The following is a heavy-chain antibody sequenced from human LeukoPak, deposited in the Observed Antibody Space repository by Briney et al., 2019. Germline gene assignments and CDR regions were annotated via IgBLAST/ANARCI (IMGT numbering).Heavy chain of an antibody. Sequence: SQTLSLTCTVSGGSISSGSYYWSWIRQPAGKGLEWIGRIYTSGSTNYNPSLKRRVTISVDTSKNQFSLKLSSVTAADTAVYYCARWGIAAAGTLGYMDVWGKGTTVTVSS. CDR3: ARWGIAAAGTLGYMDV. D-gene: IGHD6-13*01. CDR1: GGSISSGSYY. CDR2: IYTSGST. V-gene: IGHV4-61*02. J-gene: IGHJ6*03.